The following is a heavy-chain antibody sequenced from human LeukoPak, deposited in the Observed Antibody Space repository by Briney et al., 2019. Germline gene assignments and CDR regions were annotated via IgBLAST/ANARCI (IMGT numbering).Heavy chain of an antibody. Sequence: GASVKVSCKASGYIFTGYYMHWVRQALGQGLEWMGWINPNSGGTNYAQKFQGRVIMTRDTSISTAYMGLSRLRSDDTAVYYCARDPYGDYDHFDYWGQGTLVTVSS. V-gene: IGHV1-2*02. J-gene: IGHJ4*02. D-gene: IGHD4-17*01. CDR1: GYIFTGYY. CDR3: ARDPYGDYDHFDY. CDR2: INPNSGGT.